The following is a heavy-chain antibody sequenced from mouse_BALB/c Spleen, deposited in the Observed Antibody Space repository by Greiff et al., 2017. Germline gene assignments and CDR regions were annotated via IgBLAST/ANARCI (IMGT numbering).Heavy chain of an antibody. CDR1: GYTFTDYV. CDR2: IYPGSGST. J-gene: IGHJ4*01. D-gene: IGHD2-14*01. Sequence: QVQLQQSGPELVKPGASVKMSCKASGYTFTDYVISWVKQRTGQGLEWIGEIYPGSGSTYYNEKFKGKATLTADKSSNTAYMQLSSLTSEDSAVYYCARGTRYDASMDYWGQGTSVTVSS. CDR3: ARGTRYDASMDY. V-gene: IGHV1-81*01.